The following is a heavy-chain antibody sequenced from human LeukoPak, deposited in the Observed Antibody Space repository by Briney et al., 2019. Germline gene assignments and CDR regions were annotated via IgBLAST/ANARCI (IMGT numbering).Heavy chain of an antibody. J-gene: IGHJ4*02. CDR2: IKQDGSEK. Sequence: PGGSLRPSCAASGFTFSSYAMSWVRQAPGKGLEWVANIKQDGSEKYYVDSVKGRFTISRDNAKNSLYLQMNSLRAEDTAVYYCASQYLYYYGYYRGYFDYWGQGTLVTVSS. CDR1: GFTFSSYA. D-gene: IGHD3-10*01. CDR3: ASQYLYYYGYYRGYFDY. V-gene: IGHV3-7*01.